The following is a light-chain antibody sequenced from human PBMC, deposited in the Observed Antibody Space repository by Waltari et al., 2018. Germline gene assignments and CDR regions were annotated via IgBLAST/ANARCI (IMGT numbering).Light chain of an antibody. J-gene: IGKJ2*01. CDR2: RAS. V-gene: IGKV1-5*03. CDR3: QQYNTYPAT. Sequence: DIQMTQSPSTLSASVGDRVTITCRASQSFSSWLAWYQQKPGKAPKLLISRASTLESGVPSRFSGRTSGTEFTLIISSLQPDDFATYFCQQYNTYPATFGQGTKLEI. CDR1: QSFSSW.